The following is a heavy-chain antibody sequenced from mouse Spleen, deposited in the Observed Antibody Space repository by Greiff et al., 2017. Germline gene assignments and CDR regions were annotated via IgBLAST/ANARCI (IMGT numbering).Heavy chain of an antibody. V-gene: IGHV1-76*01. D-gene: IGHD1-1*01. CDR1: GYTFTDYY. Sequence: QVQLQQSGAELVRPGASVKLSCKASGYTFTDYYINWVKQRPGQGLEWIARIYPGSGNTYYNEKFKGKATLTAEKSSSTAYMQLSSLTSEDSAVYFCARYGSYWYFDVWGTGTTVTVSS. J-gene: IGHJ1*03. CDR3: ARYGSYWYFDV. CDR2: IYPGSGNT.